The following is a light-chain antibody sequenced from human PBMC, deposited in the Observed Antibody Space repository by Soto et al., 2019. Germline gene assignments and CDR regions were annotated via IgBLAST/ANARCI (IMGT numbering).Light chain of an antibody. CDR2: GAS. J-gene: IGKJ4*01. CDR1: QSVRSSY. CDR3: QQYGSAPLT. Sequence: EIVLTQSPGTLSVSPGESATLSCRASQSVRSSYVAWYQQKPGQAPRLLIYGASSRATGIPDRFSGSGSGTDFTLTISRLEPEDFAVYYCQQYGSAPLTFGGGTKVEIK. V-gene: IGKV3-20*01.